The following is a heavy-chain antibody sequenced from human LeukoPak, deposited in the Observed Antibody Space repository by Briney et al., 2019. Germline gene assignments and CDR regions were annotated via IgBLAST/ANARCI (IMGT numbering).Heavy chain of an antibody. J-gene: IGHJ4*02. V-gene: IGHV3-48*04. D-gene: IGHD5-18*01. CDR2: ISSSSSTI. CDR1: GFTFSSYS. CDR3: ARDWAGYSYGPGFDY. Sequence: GSLRLSCAASGFTFSSYSMNWVRQAPGKGLEWVSYISSSSSTIYYADSVKGRFTISRDNAKNSLYLQMNNLRAEDTAVYYCARDWAGYSYGPGFDYWGQGTLVTVSS.